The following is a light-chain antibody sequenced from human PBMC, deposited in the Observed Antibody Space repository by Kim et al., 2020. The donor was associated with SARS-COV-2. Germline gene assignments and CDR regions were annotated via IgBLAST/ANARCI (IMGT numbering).Light chain of an antibody. CDR3: SSYTSTTAWV. CDR2: DVN. V-gene: IGLV2-14*03. CDR1: SSDISYYKS. J-gene: IGLJ3*02. Sequence: GQSITTSCTGTSSDISYYKSVFWYQQPPGKAPKLMIYDVNTRPSGVSNRFAGSKSGNTASLTISGLLAEDEADYYCSSYTSTTAWVFGGGTKLTVL.